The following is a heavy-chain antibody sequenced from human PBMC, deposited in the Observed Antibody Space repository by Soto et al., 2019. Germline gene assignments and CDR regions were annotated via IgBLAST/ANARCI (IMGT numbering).Heavy chain of an antibody. J-gene: IGHJ4*02. D-gene: IGHD2-15*01. CDR1: GFTFSSYA. CDR2: ISGSGGST. V-gene: IGHV3-23*01. CDR3: AKGVISVCTNGVWASSGGSCSQFDY. Sequence: GGSLRLSCAASGFTFSSYAMSWVRQAPGKGLEWVSAISGSGGSTYYADSMKGRFTISRDNSKNTLYLQMNSLRAEDTAVFSCAKGVISVCTNGVWASSGGSCSQFDYWGQGTLVTVSS.